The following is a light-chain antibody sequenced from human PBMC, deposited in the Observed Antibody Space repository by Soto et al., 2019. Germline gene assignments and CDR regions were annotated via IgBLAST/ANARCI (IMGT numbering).Light chain of an antibody. CDR1: QSVSSSY. Sequence: EIVLTQSPGTLSLSPGERAALSCRASQSVSSSYLAWYQQKPGQAPRLLIYGASIRATVIPDRFSGSGSGTDFTLTISRLEPEDFAVYYCQQYGSSPYTFGQRTKLEIK. CDR3: QQYGSSPYT. V-gene: IGKV3-20*01. CDR2: GAS. J-gene: IGKJ2*01.